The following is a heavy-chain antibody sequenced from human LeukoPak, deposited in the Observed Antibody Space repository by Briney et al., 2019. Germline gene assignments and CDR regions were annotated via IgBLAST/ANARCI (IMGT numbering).Heavy chain of an antibody. Sequence: SETLSLTCTVSGGSISSYYWSWIRQPPGKGLXXIGYIYYSGSTNYNPSLKSRVTISVDTSKNQFSLKLSSVTAADTAVYYCATGYSSGWYYFDYWGQGTLVTVSS. CDR3: ATGYSSGWYYFDY. CDR2: IYYSGST. CDR1: GGSISSYY. J-gene: IGHJ4*02. D-gene: IGHD6-19*01. V-gene: IGHV4-59*01.